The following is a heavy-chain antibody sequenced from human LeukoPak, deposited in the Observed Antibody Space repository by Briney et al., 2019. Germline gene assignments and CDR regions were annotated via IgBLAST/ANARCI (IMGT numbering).Heavy chain of an antibody. CDR2: IYYSGST. D-gene: IGHD2-8*01. V-gene: IGHV4-59*01. Sequence: ASETLSLTCTVSGGSISSYYWSWIRQLPGKGLEWIGYIYYSGSTNYNPSLKSRVTISVDTSKNQFSLKLSSVTAADTAVYYCARGDRWSVYYFDYWGQGTLVTVSS. CDR3: ARGDRWSVYYFDY. CDR1: GGSISSYY. J-gene: IGHJ4*02.